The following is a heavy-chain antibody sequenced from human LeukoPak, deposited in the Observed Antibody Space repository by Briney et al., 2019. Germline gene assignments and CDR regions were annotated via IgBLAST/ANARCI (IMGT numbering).Heavy chain of an antibody. J-gene: IGHJ4*02. Sequence: GASVKVSCKASGYTFTSYDINWVRQATGQGLEWMGWMNPNSGNTGYAQKFQGRVTMTRNTSISTAYMELSRLRSDDTAVYYCAQIAAADQADYWGQGTLVTVSS. D-gene: IGHD6-13*01. V-gene: IGHV1-8*01. CDR1: GYTFTSYD. CDR2: MNPNSGNT. CDR3: AQIAAADQADY.